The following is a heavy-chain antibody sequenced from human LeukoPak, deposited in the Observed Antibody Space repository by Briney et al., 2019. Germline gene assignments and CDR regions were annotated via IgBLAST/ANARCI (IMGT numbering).Heavy chain of an antibody. D-gene: IGHD3-16*01. CDR2: IYSDGRT. Sequence: GGSLRLSCAASGFTVSNKYMTWVRQAPGKGLEWVSLIYSDGRTYYADSVKGRFTISRDNSKNTLYLQMGSLRAEDMAVYYCATTPTSARWGMARYFDYWGQGTLVTVSS. CDR1: GFTVSNKY. J-gene: IGHJ4*02. V-gene: IGHV3-53*05. CDR3: ATTPTSARWGMARYFDY.